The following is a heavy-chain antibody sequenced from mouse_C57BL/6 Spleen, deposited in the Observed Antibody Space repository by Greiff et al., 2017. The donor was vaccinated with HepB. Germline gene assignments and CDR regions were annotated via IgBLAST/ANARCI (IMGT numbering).Heavy chain of an antibody. CDR1: GYTFTSYW. D-gene: IGHD1-1*01. CDR3: AGAPLITPVVGY. V-gene: IGHV1-64*01. J-gene: IGHJ2*01. Sequence: QVHLKQSGAELVKPGASVKLSCKASGYTFTSYWMHWVKQRPGQGLEWIGMIHPNSGNTNYNEKFKSKATLTVDKSSSTAYMQLSSLTSEDSAVYYCAGAPLITPVVGYWGQGTTLTVSS. CDR2: IHPNSGNT.